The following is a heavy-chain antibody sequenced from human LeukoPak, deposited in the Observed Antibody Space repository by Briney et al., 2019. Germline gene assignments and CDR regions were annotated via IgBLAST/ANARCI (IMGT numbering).Heavy chain of an antibody. D-gene: IGHD3-10*01. CDR2: IKSKTDGGTT. CDR3: AKVIGWFGELSHAFDI. Sequence: GGSPRLSCAASGFTFSNAWMSWVRQAPGKGLEWVGRIKSKTDGGTTDYAAPVKGRFTISRDDSKNTLYLQMNSLRAEDTAVYYCAKVIGWFGELSHAFDIWGQGTMVTVSS. V-gene: IGHV3-15*01. J-gene: IGHJ3*02. CDR1: GFTFSNAW.